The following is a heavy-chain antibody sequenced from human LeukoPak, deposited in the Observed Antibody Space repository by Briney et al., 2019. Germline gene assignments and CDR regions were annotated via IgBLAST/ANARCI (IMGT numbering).Heavy chain of an antibody. CDR2: MNPNSGNT. CDR1: GYTFTSYG. V-gene: IGHV1-8*03. CDR3: ARGTTNYYYYYMDV. J-gene: IGHJ6*03. Sequence: GASVKVSCKASGYTFTSYGLTWVRQAPGQGLEWMGWMNPNSGNTGYAQKLQGRVTITRNTSISTAYMELSSLRSEDTAVYYCARGTTNYYYYYMDVWGKGTTVTVSS. D-gene: IGHD1-1*01.